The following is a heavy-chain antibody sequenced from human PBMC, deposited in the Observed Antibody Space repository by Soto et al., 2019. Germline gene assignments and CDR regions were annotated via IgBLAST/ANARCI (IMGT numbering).Heavy chain of an antibody. J-gene: IGHJ6*02. CDR1: GGSVSSGSYY. D-gene: IGHD6-19*01. CDR3: ARDKAVAGSWGYYYYGMDV. CDR2: IYYSGST. Sequence: SETLSLTCTVSGGSVSSGSYYWSWIRQPPGKGLEWIGYIYYSGSTNYNPSLKSRVTISVDTSKNQFSLKLSSVTAADTAVYYCARDKAVAGSWGYYYYGMDVWRQGTRVTVSS. V-gene: IGHV4-61*01.